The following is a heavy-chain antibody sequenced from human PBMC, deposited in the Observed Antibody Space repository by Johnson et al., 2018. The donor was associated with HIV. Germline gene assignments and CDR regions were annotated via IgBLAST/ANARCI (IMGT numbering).Heavy chain of an antibody. V-gene: IGHV3-66*01. CDR2: IYSGGST. D-gene: IGHD1-26*01. CDR1: GFTFDDYG. Sequence: VQLVESGGGVVRPGGSLRLSCAASGFTFDDYGMTWVRQAPGKGLEWVSIIYSGGSTYYADSAKGRFTISRDNSKNTLYLQMNSLRAEDTAVYYCAKGDTVVGAKYAFDFWGQGTMVTVSS. CDR3: AKGDTVVGAKYAFDF. J-gene: IGHJ3*01.